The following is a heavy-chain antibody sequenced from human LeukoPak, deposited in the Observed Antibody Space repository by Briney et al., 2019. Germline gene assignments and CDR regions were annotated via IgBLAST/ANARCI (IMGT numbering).Heavy chain of an antibody. CDR3: ARVGGAYYDFWSGYYLSSYFDY. V-gene: IGHV4-61*01. CDR1: GGSIISSYYY. D-gene: IGHD3-3*01. J-gene: IGHJ4*02. Sequence: SETLSLTCTVSGGSIISSYYYWSWIRQPPGKGLEWIGYIYYSGSTNYNPSLKGRVTISVDTSKNQFSLKLSSVTAADTAVYYCARVGGAYYDFWSGYYLSSYFDYWGQGTLVTVSS. CDR2: IYYSGST.